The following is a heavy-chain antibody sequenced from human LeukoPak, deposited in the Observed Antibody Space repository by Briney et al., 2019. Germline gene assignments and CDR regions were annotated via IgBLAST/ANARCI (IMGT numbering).Heavy chain of an antibody. CDR3: ARVGTGDVDY. J-gene: IGHJ4*02. Sequence: GGSLRLSCAATGFTVSSNYMSWVRQAPGKGLEWVSAIYSGGSTNYADSVKGRFTISRDNSKNTVYLQMNGLRAEDTAMYYCARVGTGDVDYWGQGTLVTVSS. CDR2: IYSGGST. V-gene: IGHV3-53*01. CDR1: GFTVSSNY. D-gene: IGHD7-27*01.